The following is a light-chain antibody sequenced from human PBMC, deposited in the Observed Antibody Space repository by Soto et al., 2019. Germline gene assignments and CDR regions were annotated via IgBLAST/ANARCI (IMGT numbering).Light chain of an antibody. CDR3: FSFTSTNTHV. CDR2: ETS. V-gene: IGLV2-23*01. CDR1: SSDFGSYKF. Sequence: QSVLSQPASWSGSPGHSVTISCTGTSSDFGSYKFVSWYQHHPGKVPKVIIYETSKRPSGVSDRFSGSKSGNTASLTISGLQAEDEADYYCFSFTSTNTHVFGSGTKVTVL. J-gene: IGLJ1*01.